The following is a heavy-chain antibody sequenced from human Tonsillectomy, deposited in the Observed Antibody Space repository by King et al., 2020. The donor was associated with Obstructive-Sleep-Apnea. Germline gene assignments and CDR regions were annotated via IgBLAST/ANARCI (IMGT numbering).Heavy chain of an antibody. CDR2: ISFSGSFI. J-gene: IGHJ2*01. V-gene: IGHV3-21*03. Sequence: VQLVESGGGLVRPGGSLRLSCEASGFTFSNFGMNWVRQAPGKGLEWVSSISFSGSFIYYADSLRGRFTISRDNAKNSMYLQMDSLRAEDTAVYYCAREDCSSSSCYNWYIDHWGRGTLVTVSS. CDR1: GFTFSNFG. CDR3: AREDCSSSSCYNWYIDH. D-gene: IGHD2-2*02.